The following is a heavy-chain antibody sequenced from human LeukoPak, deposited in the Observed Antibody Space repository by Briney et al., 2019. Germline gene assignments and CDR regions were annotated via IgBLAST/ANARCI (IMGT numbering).Heavy chain of an antibody. CDR2: IFSHGET. V-gene: IGHV3-66*01. D-gene: IGHD6-13*01. Sequence: GGSLRLSCAASGFTVGNNYMNWVRQAPGKGLEWVSLIFSHGETSYADSVKGRFTISRDNSKNTLYLQMNDLRVEDTAVYYCARDRDSSSHFGYWGQGTLVTVSS. J-gene: IGHJ4*02. CDR1: GFTVGNNY. CDR3: ARDRDSSSHFGY.